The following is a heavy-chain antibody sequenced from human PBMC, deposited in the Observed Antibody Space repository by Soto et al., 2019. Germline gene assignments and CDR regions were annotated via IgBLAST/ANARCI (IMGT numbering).Heavy chain of an antibody. V-gene: IGHV1-69*02. D-gene: IGHD2-2*01. CDR2: IIPILGIA. CDR1: GGTFSSYT. Sequence: QVQLVQSGAEVKKPGSSVKVSCKASGGTFSSYTISWVRQAPGQGLEWMGRIIPILGIANYAQKFQGRVTITADKSTSTAYMELSSLRSEDRAVYYCASPKLTRHCSSTSCYGEGDYWGQGTLVTVSS. J-gene: IGHJ4*02. CDR3: ASPKLTRHCSSTSCYGEGDY.